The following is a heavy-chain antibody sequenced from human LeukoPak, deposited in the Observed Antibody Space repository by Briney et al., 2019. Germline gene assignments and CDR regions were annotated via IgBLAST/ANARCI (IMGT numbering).Heavy chain of an antibody. CDR3: ARGGVNPVDH. J-gene: IGHJ4*02. CDR1: GFTFNSFW. Sequence: PGGSLSLSCVASGFTFNSFWMHWVRQAPGKGLVWVSDMNEYATTRRYADAVKGRFTISRDNAKNTLYLQMNNLRAEDTAMYFCARGGVNPVDHWGQGTLVTVSS. V-gene: IGHV3-74*01. D-gene: IGHD1-14*01. CDR2: MNEYATTR.